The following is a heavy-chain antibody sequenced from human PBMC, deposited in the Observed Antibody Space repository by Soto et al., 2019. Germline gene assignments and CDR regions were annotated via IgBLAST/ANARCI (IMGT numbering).Heavy chain of an antibody. CDR2: ISGSGGST. D-gene: IGHD6-13*01. CDR3: AKENGYGRSWFEFDY. Sequence: EVQLLESGGGLVQPGGSLRLSCAASGFTFSSYAMSWVRQAPGKGLEWVSAISGSGGSTYYEDYVKGRFTISRDNSKNTLDMQLNSLRAEDTAVYYCAKENGYGRSWFEFDYWGQGTLLTVSS. CDR1: GFTFSSYA. V-gene: IGHV3-23*01. J-gene: IGHJ4*02.